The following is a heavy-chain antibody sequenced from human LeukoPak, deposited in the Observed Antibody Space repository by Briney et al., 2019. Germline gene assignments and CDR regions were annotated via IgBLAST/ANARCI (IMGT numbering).Heavy chain of an antibody. CDR1: GYIFTSCA. CDR2: LSASGGGT. J-gene: IGHJ4*02. V-gene: IGHV3-23*01. D-gene: IGHD3-10*01. Sequence: PGGCLRLSCAASGYIFTSCAQSWVRQAPGKGPEWVSGLSASGGGTYYGDAVKGRFTISRDNSENTLYLQTNSLRAEDTAVYYCAKGTRTLWFGEPPNWGQGTLVTVSS. CDR3: AKGTRTLWFGEPPN.